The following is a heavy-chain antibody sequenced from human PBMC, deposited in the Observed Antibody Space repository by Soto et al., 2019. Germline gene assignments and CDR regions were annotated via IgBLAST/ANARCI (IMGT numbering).Heavy chain of an antibody. CDR2: INPNTGGT. V-gene: IGHV1-2*04. CDR1: GYTFTAYY. Sequence: QVQVVQSGAEVKKPGASVTVSCKASGYTFTAYYVHWVRQAPGQGLEWMGWINPNTGGTKFVPKFQGWVTMSTDTSIGTAYMEVSRLRAADTAVYYCARGSRYSCDLWGQGTLITVSS. J-gene: IGHJ5*02. CDR3: ARGSRYSCDL. D-gene: IGHD3-16*02.